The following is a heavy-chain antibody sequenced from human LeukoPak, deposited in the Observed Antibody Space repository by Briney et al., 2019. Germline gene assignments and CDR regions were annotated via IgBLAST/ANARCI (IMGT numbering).Heavy chain of an antibody. CDR3: AKSSGYSAFDI. J-gene: IGHJ3*02. D-gene: IGHD3-22*01. Sequence: SGVYLTLSCAASGFTCCSYERKWERQGPGHGREWVSNMSSSGSPIYYAASVKGRFTIPRDNSKNTLYLQMNSLRAEDTAVYYCAKSSGYSAFDIWGQGTMVTVSS. CDR1: GFTCCSYE. V-gene: IGHV3-48*03. CDR2: MSSSGSPI.